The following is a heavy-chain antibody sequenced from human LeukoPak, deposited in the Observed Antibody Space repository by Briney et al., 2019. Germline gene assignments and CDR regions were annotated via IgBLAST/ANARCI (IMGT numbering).Heavy chain of an antibody. V-gene: IGHV4-59*01. CDR1: GGSISSYY. Sequence: SETLSLTCTVSGGSISSYYWSWIRQPPGKGLEGIGYIYYSGSTNYNPSLKSRVTISVDTSKNQFSLKLSSVTAADTAVYYCAKGGYCSSTSCPPYYYMDVWGKGTTVTVSS. CDR3: AKGGYCSSTSCPPYYYMDV. J-gene: IGHJ6*03. CDR2: IYYSGST. D-gene: IGHD2-2*03.